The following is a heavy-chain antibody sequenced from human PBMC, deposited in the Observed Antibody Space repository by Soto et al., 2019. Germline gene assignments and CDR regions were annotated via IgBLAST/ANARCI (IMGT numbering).Heavy chain of an antibody. J-gene: IGHJ4*02. D-gene: IGHD3-9*01. CDR2: IYHSGST. CDR1: GGSISSSNW. V-gene: IGHV4-4*02. Sequence: PSETLSLTCAVSGGSISSSNWWSWVRQPPGKGLEWIGEIYHSGSTNYNPSLKSRVTISVDKSKNQFSLKLSSVTAADTAVYYFARAGIGYYDILTGSRGYYFDYWGQGTLVTVSS. CDR3: ARAGIGYYDILTGSRGYYFDY.